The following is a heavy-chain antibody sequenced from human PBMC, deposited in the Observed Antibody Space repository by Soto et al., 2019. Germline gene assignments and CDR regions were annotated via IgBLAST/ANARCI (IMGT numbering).Heavy chain of an antibody. D-gene: IGHD3-3*01. Sequence: PGGSLRLSCAASGFTFSSYSMNWVRQAPGKGLEWVSYISSSSSTIYYADSVKGRFTISRDNAKNSLYLQMNSLRAEDTAVYYCARDARSYDFWSGYLSPYYYMDVWGQGTTVTVSS. V-gene: IGHV3-48*01. CDR2: ISSSSSTI. CDR1: GFTFSSYS. CDR3: ARDARSYDFWSGYLSPYYYMDV. J-gene: IGHJ6*03.